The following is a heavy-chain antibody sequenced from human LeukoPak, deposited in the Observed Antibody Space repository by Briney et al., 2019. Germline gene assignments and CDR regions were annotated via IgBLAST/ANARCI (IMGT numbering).Heavy chain of an antibody. Sequence: WVGRIKSKTDGGPTDYAAPVKGRFTISRDDSKNTLYLQMNSLKTEDTAVYYCTTASTSCYLWGQGTLVTVSS. D-gene: IGHD2-2*01. J-gene: IGHJ4*02. V-gene: IGHV3-15*07. CDR3: TTASTSCYL. CDR2: IKSKTDGGPT.